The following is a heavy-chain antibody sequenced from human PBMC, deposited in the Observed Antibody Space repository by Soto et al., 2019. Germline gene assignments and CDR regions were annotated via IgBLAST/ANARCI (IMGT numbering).Heavy chain of an antibody. Sequence: QVQLVQSGAEVKKPGASVKVSCKSSGYTFTSYYMHCVLQAPGQGLEWMGIINPSGGSTSYAQKFQGRVTMTRDTSTSTVYLELSSLRSEDTAVYYCARDRRGRRDGLWDYWGQGTMVTVSS. V-gene: IGHV1-46*01. J-gene: IGHJ4*02. CDR1: GYTFTSYY. CDR3: ARDRRGRRDGLWDY. D-gene: IGHD2-21*01. CDR2: INPSGGST.